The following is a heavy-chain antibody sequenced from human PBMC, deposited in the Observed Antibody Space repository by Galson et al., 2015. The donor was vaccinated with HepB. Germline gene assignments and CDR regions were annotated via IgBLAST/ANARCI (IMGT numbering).Heavy chain of an antibody. V-gene: IGHV4-39*01. D-gene: IGHD6-13*01. CDR1: GGSISSANYY. J-gene: IGHJ5*02. Sequence: SETLSLTCTVSGGSISSANYYWGWIRQPPGKGLEWIGNIDYSGTTYSKPSLNSRVTMSVDTSKNQFSLRLSSVIAADTAVYYCASQRSFSTWFDPWGQGTLVTVSS. CDR2: IDYSGTT. CDR3: ASQRSFSTWFDP.